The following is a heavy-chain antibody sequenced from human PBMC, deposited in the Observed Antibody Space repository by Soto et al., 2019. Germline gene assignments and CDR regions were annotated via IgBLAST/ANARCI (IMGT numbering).Heavy chain of an antibody. V-gene: IGHV3-74*01. D-gene: IGHD1-26*01. CDR2: INSDGSYI. CDR1: GFTFSTYW. J-gene: IGHJ4*02. CDR3: VTAWADN. Sequence: EVQLVESGGGLVQPGGSLRLSCAASGFTFSTYWMHWIRQVPGKGLVWVSRINSDGSYINYADSVKGRFTVSRDNAKNTLYLQMNSLRAEDTAVYYCVTAWADNWGQGTLVTVSS.